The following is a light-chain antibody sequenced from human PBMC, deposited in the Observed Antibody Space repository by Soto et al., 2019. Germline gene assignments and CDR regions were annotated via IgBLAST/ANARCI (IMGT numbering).Light chain of an antibody. CDR1: QTISSW. J-gene: IGKJ1*01. CDR2: KAS. Sequence: DSQMTQAPSTLSGSVGDRVTITCRASQTISSWLAWYQQKPGKAPKLLIYKASTLKSGVPSRFSGSGSGTEFTLTISSLQPDAFATYSCQHYNSYSEAFGQGTKVEL. CDR3: QHYNSYSEA. V-gene: IGKV1-5*03.